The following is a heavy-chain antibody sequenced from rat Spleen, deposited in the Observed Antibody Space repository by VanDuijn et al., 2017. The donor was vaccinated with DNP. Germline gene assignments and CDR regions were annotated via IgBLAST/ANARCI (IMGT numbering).Heavy chain of an antibody. CDR3: ARSWGDDGYPPFAY. V-gene: IGHV3-1*01. CDR2: ISYSGST. J-gene: IGHJ3*01. Sequence: EVQLQESGPGLVKPSQSLSLTCSVTGYSITSNYWAWIRKFPGNKMEWMGYISYSGSTGYNPSLKSRISITRDTSKRQFFLQLNSVTTEDTATYYCARSWGDDGYPPFAYWGQGTLVTVSS. D-gene: IGHD1-12*03. CDR1: GYSITSNY.